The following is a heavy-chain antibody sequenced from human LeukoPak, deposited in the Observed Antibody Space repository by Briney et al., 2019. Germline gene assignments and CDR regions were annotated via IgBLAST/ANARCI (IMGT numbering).Heavy chain of an antibody. D-gene: IGHD3-3*01. CDR1: GFTFSSYA. Sequence: GGSLRLSCAASGFTFSSYAMHWVRQAPGKGLEWVAVISYDGSNKYYADSVKGRITISRDNSKNTLYLQMNSLRAEDTAVYYCARDTLTIFGVVTYAFDIWGQGTMVTVSS. CDR2: ISYDGSNK. V-gene: IGHV3-30-3*01. J-gene: IGHJ3*02. CDR3: ARDTLTIFGVVTYAFDI.